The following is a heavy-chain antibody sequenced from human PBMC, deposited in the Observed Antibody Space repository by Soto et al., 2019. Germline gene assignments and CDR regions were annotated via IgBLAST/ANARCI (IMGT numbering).Heavy chain of an antibody. Sequence: QVQLVQSGAEVKKPGASVKVSCKATGYTFTTYGISWMRQAPGQGLEWMGWISTTNGRTRYAQKFQGRVTMTTDTSTTTAYMDLRSLRSDDTAVYYCARATGRSGWYDFGNWFDPWGQGTLVIVSS. CDR3: ARATGRSGWYDFGNWFDP. CDR2: ISTTNGRT. J-gene: IGHJ5*01. CDR1: GYTFTTYG. V-gene: IGHV1-18*01. D-gene: IGHD6-19*01.